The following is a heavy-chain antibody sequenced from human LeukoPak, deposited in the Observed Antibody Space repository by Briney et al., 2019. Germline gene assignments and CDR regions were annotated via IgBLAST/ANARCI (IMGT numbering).Heavy chain of an antibody. J-gene: IGHJ5*02. V-gene: IGHV3-23*01. CDR1: GFTFSSYA. Sequence: GGSLRLSCAASGFTFSSYAMSWVRQAPGKGLEWVSVISGSGGNTYYADSVKGRFTISRDNSKNILYLQMNSLRAEDTAVYHCAKGKSILYDPWGQGTLVTVTS. CDR2: ISGSGGNT. CDR3: AKGKSILYDP.